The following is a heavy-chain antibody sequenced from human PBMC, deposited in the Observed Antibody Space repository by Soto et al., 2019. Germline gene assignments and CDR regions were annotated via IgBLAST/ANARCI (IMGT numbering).Heavy chain of an antibody. D-gene: IGHD2-2*02. CDR3: ARAVYQLPYLFDY. V-gene: IGHV4-31*03. J-gene: IGHJ4*02. CDR2: IYYSGST. CDR1: GGSISSGGYY. Sequence: QVQLQESGPGLVKPSQTLSLTCTVSGGSISSGGYYWSWICQHPGKGLEWIGYIYYSGSTYYNPSLKSRVTISVDTSKNQFSLKLSSVTAADTAVYYCARAVYQLPYLFDYWGQGTLVTVSS.